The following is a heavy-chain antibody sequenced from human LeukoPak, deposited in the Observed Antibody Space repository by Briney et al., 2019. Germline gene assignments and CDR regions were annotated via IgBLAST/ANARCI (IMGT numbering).Heavy chain of an antibody. J-gene: IGHJ4*02. D-gene: IGHD4-17*01. CDR3: ARWNYGDSRGGSNFDY. V-gene: IGHV4-59*12. CDR2: IHYTGST. Sequence: SETLSLTCSVSGGSINSYYWSWIRQPPGKGLECIGYIHYTGSTNYNPSLKSRVTISVDTSKNQFSLKLSSVTAADTAVYYCARWNYGDSRGGSNFDYWGQGTLVTVSS. CDR1: GGSINSYY.